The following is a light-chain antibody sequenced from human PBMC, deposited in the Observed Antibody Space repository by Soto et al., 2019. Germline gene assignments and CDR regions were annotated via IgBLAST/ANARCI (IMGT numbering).Light chain of an antibody. CDR1: SSDVGGYNF. J-gene: IGLJ3*02. CDR2: DVS. CDR3: ASYTTSSTWV. V-gene: IGLV2-14*03. Sequence: QSALTQPASVSGSPGQSITIPCTGTSSDVGGYNFVSWFQQHPGKTPKLIIFDVSNRPSGVSNRFSGSKSGNTASLTISGLLAGDEADYYCASYTTSSTWVFGGGTKVTVL.